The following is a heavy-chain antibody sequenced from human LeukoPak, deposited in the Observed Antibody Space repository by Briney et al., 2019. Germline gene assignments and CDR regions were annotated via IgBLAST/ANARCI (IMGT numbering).Heavy chain of an antibody. V-gene: IGHV3-30*02. Sequence: GGSLRLSCAASGFTFSNYGMHWVRQAPGKGLEWLTFIRYDGNIQYYADSVKGRFTISRDNSKNTLYLQMNSLRAEDTAVYYCAKDRGFGVFFQYYFDYWGQGTLVTVSS. J-gene: IGHJ4*02. D-gene: IGHD3-10*01. CDR1: GFTFSNYG. CDR3: AKDRGFGVFFQYYFDY. CDR2: IRYDGNIQ.